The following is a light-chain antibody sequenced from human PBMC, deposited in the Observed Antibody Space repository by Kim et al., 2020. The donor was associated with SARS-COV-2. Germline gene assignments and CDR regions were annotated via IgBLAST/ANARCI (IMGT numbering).Light chain of an antibody. Sequence: APGQTARITCGGDNVGSETVHWYRQKPGQAPVLVIFYDNDRPSGIPARFSGSNSGNTATLTISRVEAGDEADYFCQVWHGGSHHVIFGGGTKLTVL. CDR3: QVWHGGSHHVI. CDR2: YDN. V-gene: IGLV3-21*04. J-gene: IGLJ2*01. CDR1: NVGSET.